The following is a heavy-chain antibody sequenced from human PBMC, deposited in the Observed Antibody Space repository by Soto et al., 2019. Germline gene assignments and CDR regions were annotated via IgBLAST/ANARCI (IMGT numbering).Heavy chain of an antibody. V-gene: IGHV1-8*01. CDR2: MNPDTGST. J-gene: IGHJ6*03. CDR1: GYTFTSYD. D-gene: IGHD2-15*01. CDR3: ARADIVVVDYYYYYMDV. Sequence: ASVKVSCRASGYTFTSYDINWVRQAPGQGLEWMGWMNPDTGSTGYAQKFQGRVTMTRDTSISTAYMELSSLRSEDTAVYYCARADIVVVDYYYYYMDVWGKGTTVTVSS.